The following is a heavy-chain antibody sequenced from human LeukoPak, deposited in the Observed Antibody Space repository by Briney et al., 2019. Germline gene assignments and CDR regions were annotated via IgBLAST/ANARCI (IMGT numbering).Heavy chain of an antibody. D-gene: IGHD4-17*01. V-gene: IGHV4-59*08. J-gene: IGHJ3*02. CDR2: IYYSGSA. CDR3: ARGTLTTSMKAFDI. Sequence: SETLSLTCTVSGGSISGYYWSWIRQPPGKGLEWIGYIYYSGSANCNPSLKSRVTISVDTSKNQFSLKPSSVTAADTAMYYCARGTLTTSMKAFDIWGQGTMVTVSS. CDR1: GGSISGYY.